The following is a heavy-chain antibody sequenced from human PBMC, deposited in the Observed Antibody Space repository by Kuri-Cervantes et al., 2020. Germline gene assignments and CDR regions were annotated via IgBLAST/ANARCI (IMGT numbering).Heavy chain of an antibody. J-gene: IGHJ4*02. D-gene: IGHD1-26*01. Sequence: ETLSLTCTVSGGSISSSSYYWGWIRQPPGKGLEWVSSISTISTYIYYADSVKGRFTISRDNAKNSLYLQMNSLRAEDTAVYYCARDMELLGLDYWGQGTLVTVSS. V-gene: IGHV3-21*01. CDR2: ISTISTYI. CDR3: ARDMELLGLDY. CDR1: GGSISSSS.